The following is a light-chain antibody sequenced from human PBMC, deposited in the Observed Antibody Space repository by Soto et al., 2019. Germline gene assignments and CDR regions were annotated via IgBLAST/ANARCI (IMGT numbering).Light chain of an antibody. J-gene: IGKJ5*01. CDR3: QHYGTSII. CDR2: GAS. Sequence: IVLPQSPDTLSLSPVETATLSFRASQSVSNTYLAWYQQKPGQAPRLLIYGASGRATAIPDRFSGSGSGTEFTLIINRLEPEDFALYYCQHYGTSIIFGQGTRLEIK. V-gene: IGKV3-20*01. CDR1: QSVSNTY.